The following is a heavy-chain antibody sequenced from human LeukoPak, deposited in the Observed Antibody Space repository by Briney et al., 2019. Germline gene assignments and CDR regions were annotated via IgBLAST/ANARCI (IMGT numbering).Heavy chain of an antibody. J-gene: IGHJ6*03. V-gene: IGHV4-59*01. CDR3: ARVGQWLEYYYYYYMDV. CDR1: GGSISSYY. Sequence: PSETLSLTCTVSGGSISSYYWSWIRQPPGKGLKWIGYIYYSGSTNYNPSLKSRVTISVDTSKNQFSLKLSSVTAADTAVYYCARVGQWLEYYYYYYMDVWGKGTTVTVSS. D-gene: IGHD6-19*01. CDR2: IYYSGST.